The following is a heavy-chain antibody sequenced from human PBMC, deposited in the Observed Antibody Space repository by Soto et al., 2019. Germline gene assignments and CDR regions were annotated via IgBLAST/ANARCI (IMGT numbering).Heavy chain of an antibody. V-gene: IGHV1-46*03. Sequence: ASVKVSCKASGYTFTSYYMHWVRQAPGQGLEWMGIINPSGGSTSYAQKFQGRVTMTRDTSTSTVYMELSSLRSEDTAVYYCARDAHPSGSYRGSGNWFDPWGQGTLVTVSS. CDR1: GYTFTSYY. D-gene: IGHD3-10*01. CDR3: ARDAHPSGSYRGSGNWFDP. CDR2: INPSGGST. J-gene: IGHJ5*02.